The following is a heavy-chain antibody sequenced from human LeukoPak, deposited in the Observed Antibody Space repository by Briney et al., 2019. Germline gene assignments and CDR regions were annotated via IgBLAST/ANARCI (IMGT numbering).Heavy chain of an antibody. V-gene: IGHV4-59*01. CDR2: IYYSGST. Sequence: PSETLSLTYTVSGGSIRSYYWSWIRQPPGRGLEWIGYIYYSGSTNYNPSLKSRVTISVDTSKNQLSLKLSSVTAADTAVYYCARDRYGDYVADYWGQGTLVTVSS. D-gene: IGHD4-17*01. J-gene: IGHJ4*02. CDR3: ARDRYGDYVADY. CDR1: GGSIRSYY.